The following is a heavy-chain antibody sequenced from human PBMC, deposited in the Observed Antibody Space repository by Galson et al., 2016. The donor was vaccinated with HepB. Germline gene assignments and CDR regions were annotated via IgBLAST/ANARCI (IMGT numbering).Heavy chain of an antibody. J-gene: IGHJ5*02. CDR1: GFSLSTSGVA. CDR3: AHRRLASGGPPYNWFDP. D-gene: IGHD2-15*01. CDR2: IYWDDDK. Sequence: PALVKPTQTLTLTCTFSGFSLSTSGVAVGWIRQPPGKALDWLALIYWDDDKRYSPSLKSRLTITKDTSKNQVVLTMTNVDPMDTAKYYCAHRRLASGGPPYNWFDPWGQGTLVTVSS. V-gene: IGHV2-5*02.